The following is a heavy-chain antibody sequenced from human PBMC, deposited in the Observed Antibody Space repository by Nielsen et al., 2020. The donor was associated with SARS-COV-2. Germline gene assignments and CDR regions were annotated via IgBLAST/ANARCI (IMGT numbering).Heavy chain of an antibody. V-gene: IGHV1-2*02. D-gene: IGHD3/OR15-3a*01. Sequence: ASVKVSCKASGYTFTAYYIHWVRQAPGQGLEWMGWINPNSAGTDYAQKFQGTVTMTRDASISTVYMELTSDDTAVYYCARARATIFGLVMSYGMDVWGQGTTVAVPS. CDR3: ARARATIFGLVMSYGMDV. J-gene: IGHJ6*02. CDR2: INPNSAGT. CDR1: GYTFTAYY.